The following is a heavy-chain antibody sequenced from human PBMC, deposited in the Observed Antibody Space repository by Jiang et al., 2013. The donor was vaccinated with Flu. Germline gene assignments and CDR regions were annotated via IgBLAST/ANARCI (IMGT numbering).Heavy chain of an antibody. D-gene: IGHD3-10*01. Sequence: GPGLVKPSGTLSLTCAVSGGSISSSNWWSWVRQPPGKGLEWIGEIYHSGSTNYNPSLKSRVTISVDKSKNQFSLKLSSVTAADTAVYYCARAQKEGLWLWSGYFDYWGQGTLVTVSS. CDR2: IYHSGST. CDR1: GGSISSSNW. V-gene: IGHV4-4*02. CDR3: ARAQKEGLWLWSGYFDY. J-gene: IGHJ4*02.